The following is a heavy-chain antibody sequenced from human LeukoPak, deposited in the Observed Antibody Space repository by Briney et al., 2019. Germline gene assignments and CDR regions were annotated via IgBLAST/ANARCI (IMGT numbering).Heavy chain of an antibody. Sequence: SVKVSWKASGGTFSDYAISWVRQAPGQGLEWMGGIIPIFSTPNYAQKFQGRVTITADKSTSTAYMELSSLRSEGTAVYYCARGLNCRGGSCYSGSFDIWGQGTMVTVSS. J-gene: IGHJ3*02. CDR3: ARGLNCRGGSCYSGSFDI. CDR1: GGTFSDYA. CDR2: IIPIFSTP. V-gene: IGHV1-69*06. D-gene: IGHD2-15*01.